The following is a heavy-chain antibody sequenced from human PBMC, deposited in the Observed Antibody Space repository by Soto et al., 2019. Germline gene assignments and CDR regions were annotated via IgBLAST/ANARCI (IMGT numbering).Heavy chain of an antibody. D-gene: IGHD6-13*01. CDR1: GDSVSSNSAA. CDR2: TYYRSKWYN. CDR3: ASGRSTWGSTWYFDY. V-gene: IGHV6-1*01. Sequence: PSQTLSLTCVISGDSVSSNSAAWNWIRQSPSRGLEWLGRTYYRSKWYNDYAVSVKSRITINPDTSKNQFSLQLNSVTPEDTAVYYCASGRSTWGSTWYFDYWAQGTLVTVSS. J-gene: IGHJ4*02.